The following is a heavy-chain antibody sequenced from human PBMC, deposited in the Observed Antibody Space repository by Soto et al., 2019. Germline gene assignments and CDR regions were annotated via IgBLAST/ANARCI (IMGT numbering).Heavy chain of an antibody. J-gene: IGHJ6*03. V-gene: IGHV3-74*02. CDR1: GFTFRNYW. Sequence: EVQLVESGGGLVQPGGSLRLSCAASGFTFRNYWMYWVRQAPGQGLEWVSRINSDGSVSSYADSVKGRLTISRDNVKNTLYLLMDSLRAEDTAVYYCARGDCVGGSCYSLAGSFYYYMDPWGKGTTVTVFS. CDR3: ARGDCVGGSCYSLAGSFYYYMDP. D-gene: IGHD2-15*01. CDR2: INSDGSVS.